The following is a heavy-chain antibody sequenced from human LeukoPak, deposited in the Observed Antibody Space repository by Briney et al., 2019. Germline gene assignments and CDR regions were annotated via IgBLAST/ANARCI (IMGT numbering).Heavy chain of an antibody. CDR3: ARDRPVTIATTEWDY. J-gene: IGHJ4*02. D-gene: IGHD4-17*01. Sequence: ASVKASCKASGYTFTGYYMHWGRQAPGQGLEWMGWINPKSGKTNYAQKFQGRVTVTRDTSINTAYMDLSGLTSDDTAVYYCARDRPVTIATTEWDYWGKGSLVTVSS. CDR1: GYTFTGYY. V-gene: IGHV1-2*02. CDR2: INPKSGKT.